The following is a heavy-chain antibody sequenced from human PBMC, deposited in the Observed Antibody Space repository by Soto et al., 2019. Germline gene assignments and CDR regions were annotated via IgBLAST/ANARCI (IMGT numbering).Heavy chain of an antibody. D-gene: IGHD1-26*01. CDR1: GFTFSSYG. Sequence: QVQLVESGGGVVQPGRSPRLSCAASGFTFSSYGMHWVRQAPGKGLEWVAVISYDGSNKYYADSMKGRFTISRDNSKNTLYLQMNSLRAEDTAVYYCARSPYSVSYLAYFDYWGQGTLVTVSS. CDR2: ISYDGSNK. V-gene: IGHV3-30*03. CDR3: ARSPYSVSYLAYFDY. J-gene: IGHJ4*02.